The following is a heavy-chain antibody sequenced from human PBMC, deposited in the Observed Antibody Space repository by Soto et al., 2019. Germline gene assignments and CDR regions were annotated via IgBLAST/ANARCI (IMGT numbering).Heavy chain of an antibody. CDR3: ARDRTDSGYYTNWLDP. CDR1: GGTFGSDA. J-gene: IGHJ5*02. D-gene: IGHD3-22*01. CDR2: IIPIFGTT. Sequence: GASVKVSCKASGGTFGSDAITWVRQAPGQGLEWVGRIIPIFGTTNYAQNLQGRVTISADKPTLTSYMELHSLTSDDTALYYCARDRTDSGYYTNWLDPWGQGTQVTVS. V-gene: IGHV1-69*06.